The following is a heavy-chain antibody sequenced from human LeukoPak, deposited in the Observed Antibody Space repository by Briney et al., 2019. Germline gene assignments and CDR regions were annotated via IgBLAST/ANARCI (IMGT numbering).Heavy chain of an antibody. CDR1: GGSISSGSYY. D-gene: IGHD3-3*02. CDR3: ARDVAIFGVVDAFDI. J-gene: IGHJ3*02. V-gene: IGHV4-61*02. Sequence: PSETLSLTCTVSGGSISSGSYYWSSVRQPAGKGLERIGRIYTSGSTNYNPSLKSRVTISVDTSKNQFSLKLSSVTAADTAVYYRARDVAIFGVVDAFDIWGQGTIVTVSS. CDR2: IYTSGST.